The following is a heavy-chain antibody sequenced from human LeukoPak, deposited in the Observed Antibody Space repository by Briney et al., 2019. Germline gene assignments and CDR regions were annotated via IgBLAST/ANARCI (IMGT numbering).Heavy chain of an antibody. J-gene: IGHJ6*03. CDR3: ARDRVPIQLWPHRGYYMDV. Sequence: GGSLRLSCAASGFTFSSYWMSWVRQAPGKELEWVANIKQDGSEEYYVDSVKGRFTISRDNAKNSLYLQMNSLRAEDTAVYYCARDRVPIQLWPHRGYYMDVWGKGTTVTASS. D-gene: IGHD5-18*01. CDR1: GFTFSSYW. V-gene: IGHV3-7*01. CDR2: IKQDGSEE.